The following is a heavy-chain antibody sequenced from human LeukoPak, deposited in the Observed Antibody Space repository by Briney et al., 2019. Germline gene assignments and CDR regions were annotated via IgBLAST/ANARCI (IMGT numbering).Heavy chain of an antibody. CDR3: ARAGVVEMATIGFDY. CDR2: INAGNGQT. V-gene: IGHV1-3*01. CDR1: GYTFTSYA. Sequence: ASVKVSCKASGYTFTSYAIHWARQAPGQRLEWMGWINAGNGQTKYSQKFQRRVTITRDTSASTAYMELSSLRSEDTAVYYCARAGVVEMATIGFDYWGQGTLVTVSS. D-gene: IGHD5-24*01. J-gene: IGHJ4*02.